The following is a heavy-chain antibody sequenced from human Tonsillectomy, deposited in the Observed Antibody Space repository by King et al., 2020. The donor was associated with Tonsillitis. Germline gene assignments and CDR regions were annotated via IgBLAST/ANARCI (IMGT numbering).Heavy chain of an antibody. V-gene: IGHV3-74*02. CDR2: INGDGSYT. Sequence: VQLVESGGDSVQPGGSLRLSCAASGFTFSGSWMHWVRQAPGEGPVWLSYINGDGSYTNYADSVKGRFAISRDNAKNTLYLQMNSLRDEDTAVYYCANFNWNTFDRWGRGTLVTVSS. CDR1: GFTFSGSW. J-gene: IGHJ4*02. CDR3: ANFNWNTFDR. D-gene: IGHD1/OR15-1a*01.